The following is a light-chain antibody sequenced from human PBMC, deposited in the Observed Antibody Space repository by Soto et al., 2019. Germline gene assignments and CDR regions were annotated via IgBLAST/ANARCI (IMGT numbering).Light chain of an antibody. V-gene: IGKV1-33*01. CDR3: QQYDNLPPTWT. Sequence: IHMTQSPSCLCASVLNRGTITFHAIQDIATYLNWYQQKPGKAPNLLIYDASNLETGVPSRFSGGGSGTHFTFTISNLQPEDIATYYCQQYDNLPPTWTFGQGTKVDIK. CDR2: DAS. CDR1: QDIATY. J-gene: IGKJ1*01.